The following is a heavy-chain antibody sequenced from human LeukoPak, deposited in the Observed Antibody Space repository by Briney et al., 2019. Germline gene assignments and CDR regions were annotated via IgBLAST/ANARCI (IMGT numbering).Heavy chain of an antibody. CDR1: GFTFSSSA. J-gene: IGHJ4*02. V-gene: IGHV3-23*01. D-gene: IGHD1-26*01. CDR2: ISASGGST. Sequence: GGSLRLSCAASGFTFSSSARSWVRQAPGKGLEWVSGISASGGSTSYADSVRGRFTISRDNSKNTLYVQMNSLRVEDTAVYYCAKDQRWESSRYLDSWGQGTLVTVSS. CDR3: AKDQRWESSRYLDS.